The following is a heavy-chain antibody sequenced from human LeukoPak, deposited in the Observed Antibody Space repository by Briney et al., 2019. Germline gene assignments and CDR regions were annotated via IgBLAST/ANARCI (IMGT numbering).Heavy chain of an antibody. CDR3: ARTVGNYYDSSGYY. CDR2: IWYDGSNK. V-gene: IGHV3-33*01. Sequence: GGSLRLSCAASGFTFSSYGMHWVRQAPVKGLEWVAVIWYDGSNKYYADSVKGRFTISRDNSKSTLYLQMNSLRAEDTAVYYCARTVGNYYDSSGYYWGQGTLVTVSS. CDR1: GFTFSSYG. D-gene: IGHD3-22*01. J-gene: IGHJ4*02.